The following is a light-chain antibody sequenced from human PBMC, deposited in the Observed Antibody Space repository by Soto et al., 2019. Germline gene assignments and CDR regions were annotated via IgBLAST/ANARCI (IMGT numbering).Light chain of an antibody. CDR2: LNSDGSH. V-gene: IGLV4-69*01. Sequence: QSVLTQSPSASASLGASVKLTCTLSSGHSSYAIAWHQQQPEKGPRYLMKLNSDGSHSKGDGIPGRFSGSSSGAERYLTISSLQSEDEADCYCQTWGTGIQVFGGGTKLTVL. CDR3: QTWGTGIQV. J-gene: IGLJ3*02. CDR1: SGHSSYA.